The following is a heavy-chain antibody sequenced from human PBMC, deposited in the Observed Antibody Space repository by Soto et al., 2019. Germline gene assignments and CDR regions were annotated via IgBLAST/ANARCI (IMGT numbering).Heavy chain of an antibody. D-gene: IGHD3-16*01. Sequence: SCAASGFTFSSYGMHWVRQAPGKGLEWVAVISYDGSNKYYADSVKGRFTISRDNSKNTLYLQMNSLRAEDTAVYYCARITTSYEMIDYWGQGTLVTVSS. J-gene: IGHJ4*02. CDR2: ISYDGSNK. CDR3: ARITTSYEMIDY. CDR1: GFTFSSYG. V-gene: IGHV3-30*03.